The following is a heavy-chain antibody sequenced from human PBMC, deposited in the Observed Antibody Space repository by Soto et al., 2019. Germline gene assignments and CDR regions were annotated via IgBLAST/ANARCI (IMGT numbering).Heavy chain of an antibody. J-gene: IGHJ6*02. CDR2: IIPIFGTA. CDR3: ARDTFAYYYYYGMDV. D-gene: IGHD3-16*01. CDR1: GGTFSSYA. Sequence: SVKVSCEASGGTFSSYAISWVRQAPGQGLEWMGGIIPIFGTANYAQKFQGRVTITADESTSTAYMELSSLRSEDTAVYYCARDTFAYYYYYGMDVWGQGTTVTVSS. V-gene: IGHV1-69*13.